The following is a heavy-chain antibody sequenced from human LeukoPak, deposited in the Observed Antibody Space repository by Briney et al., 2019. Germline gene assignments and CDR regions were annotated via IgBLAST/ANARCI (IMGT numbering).Heavy chain of an antibody. V-gene: IGHV4-59*08. J-gene: IGHJ3*01. CDR2: IYYSGST. Sequence: PSEALSLTCTVSGVSISSYYWSWIRQPPGKGLEWIGYIYYSGSTNYSPSLKSRDTISLDTSKNQFSLKLSSVTAADTAVYYCARHDGSSWYYAFDVWGQGTMVTVSS. CDR1: GVSISSYY. CDR3: ARHDGSSWYYAFDV. D-gene: IGHD6-13*01.